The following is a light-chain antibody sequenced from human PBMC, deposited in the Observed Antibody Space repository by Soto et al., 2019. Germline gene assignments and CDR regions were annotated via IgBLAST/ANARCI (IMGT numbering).Light chain of an antibody. CDR2: GAS. CDR3: QQTDTIPRT. CDR1: QGVGVW. V-gene: IGKV1-12*01. J-gene: IGKJ1*01. Sequence: DIQMTQSPSTLPASVGDTVTITCRASQGVGVWLGWYQQKPGSAPKLLIYGASTLESGVPSRFSGSGSGTDFTLTVSSLQVEDFATYYCQQTDTIPRTFGQGTKVDIK.